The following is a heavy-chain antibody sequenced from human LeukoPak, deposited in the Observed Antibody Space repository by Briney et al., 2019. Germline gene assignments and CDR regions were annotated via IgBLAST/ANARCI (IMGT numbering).Heavy chain of an antibody. CDR2: ISSSGSTI. CDR1: GFTVSSNY. V-gene: IGHV3-11*01. CDR3: ARGDYPSHAFDI. D-gene: IGHD3-10*01. J-gene: IGHJ3*02. Sequence: PGGSLRLSCAASGFTVSSNYMSWVRQAPGKGLEWVSYISSSGSTIYYADSVKGRFTISRDNAKNSLYLQMNSLRAEDTAVYYCARGDYPSHAFDIWGQGTMVTVSS.